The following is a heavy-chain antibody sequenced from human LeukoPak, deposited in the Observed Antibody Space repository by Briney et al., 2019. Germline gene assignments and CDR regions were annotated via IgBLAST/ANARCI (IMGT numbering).Heavy chain of an antibody. J-gene: IGHJ4*02. CDR1: GFIVTNAW. V-gene: IGHV3-30-3*01. CDR2: ISYDGSNK. D-gene: IGHD4-17*01. Sequence: TGGSLRLSCAASGFIVTNAWMSWVRQAPGKGLEWVAVISYDGSNKYYADSVAGRFTVSRDNAKNSLYLQMNSLRAEDTAMYYCAREGTVTLDYWGQGTLVTVSS. CDR3: AREGTVTLDY.